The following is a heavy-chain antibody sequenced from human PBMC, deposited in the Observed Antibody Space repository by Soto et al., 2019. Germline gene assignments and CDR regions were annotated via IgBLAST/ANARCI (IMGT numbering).Heavy chain of an antibody. CDR2: IYYSGST. Sequence: SETLSLTCTVSGGSIRSGGYYWSWIRQHPGKGLEWIGYIYYSGSTYYNPSLKSRVTISVDTSKNQFSLKLSSVTAADTAVYYCARDSSSWLSMDVWGQGTTVTVSS. D-gene: IGHD6-13*01. V-gene: IGHV4-31*03. J-gene: IGHJ6*02. CDR1: GGSIRSGGYY. CDR3: ARDSSSWLSMDV.